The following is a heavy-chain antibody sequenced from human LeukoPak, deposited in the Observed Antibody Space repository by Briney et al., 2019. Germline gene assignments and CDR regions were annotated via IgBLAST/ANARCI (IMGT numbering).Heavy chain of an antibody. CDR1: GFTVSSNY. Sequence: GGSLRLSCAASGFTVSSNYMSWVRQAPGKGLEWVSVIYSGGSTYYADSVKGRFTISRDNSKNTLYLQMNSLRAEDTAVYYCARHPGLSYGSGRRRHWFDPWGQGTLVTVSS. CDR2: IYSGGST. V-gene: IGHV3-66*04. CDR3: ARHPGLSYGSGRRRHWFDP. J-gene: IGHJ5*02. D-gene: IGHD3-10*01.